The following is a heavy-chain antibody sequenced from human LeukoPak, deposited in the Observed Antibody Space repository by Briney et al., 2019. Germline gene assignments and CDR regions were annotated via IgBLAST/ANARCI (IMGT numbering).Heavy chain of an antibody. CDR2: ISSSGSTI. D-gene: IGHD6-13*01. V-gene: IGHV3-48*03. CDR3: ASLYSSSWYGGGIVRTMDV. J-gene: IGHJ6*02. Sequence: GGSLRLSCAASGFTLSSYEMNWVRQAPGKGLEWVSYISSSGSTIYYADSVKGRFTISRDNAKNSLYLQMNSLRAEDTAVYYCASLYSSSWYGGGIVRTMDVWGQGTTVTVSS. CDR1: GFTLSSYE.